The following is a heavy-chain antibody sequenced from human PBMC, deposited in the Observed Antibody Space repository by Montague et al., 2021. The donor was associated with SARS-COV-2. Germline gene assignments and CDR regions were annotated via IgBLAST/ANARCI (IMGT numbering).Heavy chain of an antibody. CDR1: GGSISSSSYY. V-gene: IGHV4-39*01. CDR2: IYYSGXT. CDR3: ARQSPVTMIVVVISGRFDY. Sequence: SETLSLTCTVSGGSISSSSYYWGWIRQPPGKGLEWIGSIYYSGXTXYXXXXKXRVTISVDTSKNQFSLKLSSVTAADTAVYYCARQSPVTMIVVVISGRFDYWGQGTLVTVSS. D-gene: IGHD3-22*01. J-gene: IGHJ4*02.